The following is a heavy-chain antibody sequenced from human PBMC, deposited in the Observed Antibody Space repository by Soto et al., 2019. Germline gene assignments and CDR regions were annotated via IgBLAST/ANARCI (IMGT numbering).Heavy chain of an antibody. CDR1: GGSISSSSYY. D-gene: IGHD4-17*01. CDR2: IYYSGST. V-gene: IGHV4-39*01. CDR3: ARRVLYGDYVGKWFDP. J-gene: IGHJ5*02. Sequence: SETLSLTCTVSGGSISSSSYYWGWIRQPPGKGLEWIGSIYYSGSTYYNPSLKSRVTISVDTSKNQFSLKLSSVTAADTAVYYCARRVLYGDYVGKWFDPWGQGTLVTVSS.